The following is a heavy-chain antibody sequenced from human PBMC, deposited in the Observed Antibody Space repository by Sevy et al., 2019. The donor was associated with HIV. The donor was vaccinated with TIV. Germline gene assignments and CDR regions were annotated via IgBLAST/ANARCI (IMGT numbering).Heavy chain of an antibody. D-gene: IGHD2-2*01. CDR2: ISSSGSTI. J-gene: IGHJ6*02. Sequence: GGSLRLSCAASGFTFSDYYMSWIRQAPGKGLEWVSYISSSGSTIYYADSVKGRFTISRDNARNSLYLQMNSLRAEETAVYYCARDPGYCSSTSCPTGYYYYYGMDVWGQGTTVTVSS. CDR3: ARDPGYCSSTSCPTGYYYYYGMDV. V-gene: IGHV3-11*01. CDR1: GFTFSDYY.